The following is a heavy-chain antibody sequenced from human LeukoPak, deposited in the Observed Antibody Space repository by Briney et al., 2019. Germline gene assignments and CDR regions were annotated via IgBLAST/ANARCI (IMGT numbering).Heavy chain of an antibody. CDR2: IIPIFGTA. CDR3: ARDLGPNRDLPFDY. Sequence: SVKVSCKASGGTFSSYAISWVRQAPGQGLEWMGGIIPIFGTANYAQKFQGRVTITADESTSTAYMELSSLRSEDTAVYYCARDLGPNRDLPFDYWGQGTLVTVSS. CDR1: GGTFSSYA. J-gene: IGHJ4*02. V-gene: IGHV1-69*13. D-gene: IGHD3-10*01.